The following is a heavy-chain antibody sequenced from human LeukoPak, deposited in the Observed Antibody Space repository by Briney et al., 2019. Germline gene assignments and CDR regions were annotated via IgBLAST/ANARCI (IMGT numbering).Heavy chain of an antibody. V-gene: IGHV3-7*01. CDR2: IKQDGSEK. CDR3: TRDYYDSSGYWGSDAFDI. D-gene: IGHD3-22*01. Sequence: PGGSLRLSCAASGFTFSTYRMSWVRQAPGKGLEWVANIKQDGSEKHYVDSVKGRFTISRDNAKNSLYLQMSSLRAEDTAVYYCTRDYYDSSGYWGSDAFDIWGQGTMVTVSS. J-gene: IGHJ3*02. CDR1: GFTFSTYR.